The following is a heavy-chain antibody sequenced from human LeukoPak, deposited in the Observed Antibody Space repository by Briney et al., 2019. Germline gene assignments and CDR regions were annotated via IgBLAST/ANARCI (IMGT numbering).Heavy chain of an antibody. D-gene: IGHD3/OR15-3a*01. CDR2: VSGSDGTT. CDR3: AKEITTDWHGSEH. CDR1: GFTFSSYG. V-gene: IGHV3-23*01. J-gene: IGHJ4*02. Sequence: PGGSLRLSCAASGFTFSSYGMAWVRQAPGKGLEWVSAVSGSDGTTYYADSVKGRFTISRDNSKNTVYLQLNSLRAEDTAVYYCAKEITTDWHGSEHWGQGTLVTVSS.